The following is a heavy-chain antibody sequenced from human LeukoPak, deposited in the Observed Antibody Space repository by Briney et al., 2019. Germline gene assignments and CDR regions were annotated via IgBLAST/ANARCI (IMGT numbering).Heavy chain of an antibody. V-gene: IGHV3-48*03. CDR3: ARDRDGGDY. Sequence: PGASLRLSCAASGFTFSNYEMNWVRQAPGKGLEWVSYISSSGSMIYYADSMKGRFTISRDNAKNSLYLQMNSLRAEDTAVYYCARDRDGGDYWGQGTLVTVSS. CDR1: GFTFSNYE. J-gene: IGHJ4*02. D-gene: IGHD3-16*01. CDR2: ISSSGSMI.